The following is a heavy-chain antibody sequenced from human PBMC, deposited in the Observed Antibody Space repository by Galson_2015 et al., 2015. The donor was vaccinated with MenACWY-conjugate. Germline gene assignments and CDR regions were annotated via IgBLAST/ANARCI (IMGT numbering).Heavy chain of an antibody. J-gene: IGHJ4*02. D-gene: IGHD3-10*01. V-gene: IGHV3-66*02. Sequence: SLRLSCAASGFTVSSNYMSWVRQAPGKGLEWVSVIYSGGSTYYADSVKGRFTISRDNSKNTLYLQMNSLRAEDTAVYYCASSGLLWFGEVGYWGQGTLVTVSS. CDR3: ASSGLLWFGEVGY. CDR1: GFTVSSNY. CDR2: IYSGGST.